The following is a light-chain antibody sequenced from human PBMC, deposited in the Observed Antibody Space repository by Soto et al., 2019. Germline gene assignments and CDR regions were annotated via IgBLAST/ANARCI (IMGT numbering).Light chain of an antibody. Sequence: VLTQSPATLSLSPGERATLSCRASQSVSSYLAWYQQRPGQAPRLLIYDASNRATGIPARFSGSGSGTDFTLTISSLEPEDFAVYYCQQRSDWPPITFGQGTRLEI. CDR1: QSVSSY. V-gene: IGKV3-11*01. CDR3: QQRSDWPPIT. CDR2: DAS. J-gene: IGKJ5*01.